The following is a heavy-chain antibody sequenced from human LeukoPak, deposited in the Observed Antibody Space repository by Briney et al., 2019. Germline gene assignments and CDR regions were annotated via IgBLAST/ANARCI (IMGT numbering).Heavy chain of an antibody. V-gene: IGHV4-34*01. J-gene: IGHJ4*02. CDR3: ARGDTVTHDY. CDR1: GGSFSGYY. CDR2: INHSGST. Sequence: SETLSLTCAVYGGSFSGYYWSWIRQPPGKGLEWIGEINHSGSTNYNPSLKSRVTISVDTSKNQFSLKLSSVTAADTAVYYCARGDTVTHDYWGQGTLVTVS. D-gene: IGHD4-17*01.